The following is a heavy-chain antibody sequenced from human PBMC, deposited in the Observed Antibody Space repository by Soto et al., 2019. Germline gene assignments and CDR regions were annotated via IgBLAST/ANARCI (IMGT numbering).Heavy chain of an antibody. CDR2: ISSSGYT. D-gene: IGHD4-17*01. J-gene: IGHJ5*02. Sequence: PSQTHSLTSTVSGGSISTNYCSWIRQPPGKGLEWIGYISSSGYTNYNASLKSRITISIDTSKNQFSLKLTSVTAADTAVYYCASLHGARFDPWGQGTLVTVSS. CDR3: ASLHGARFDP. V-gene: IGHV4-4*08. CDR1: GGSISTNY.